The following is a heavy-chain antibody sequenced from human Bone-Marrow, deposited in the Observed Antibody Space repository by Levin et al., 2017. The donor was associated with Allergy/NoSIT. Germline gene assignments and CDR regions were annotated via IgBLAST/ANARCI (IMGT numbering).Heavy chain of an antibody. Sequence: GGSLRLSCAASGFTFSRYAMTWVRQAPGKGLECVSTISSSGGSPYYADSVKGRFTISRDNSKNTLYLQMNSLRAEDTAVYYCAKDLSSARCVGMCYYSMDVWGQGTTVTVSS. D-gene: IGHD2-2*01. J-gene: IGHJ6*02. CDR2: ISSSGGSP. CDR1: GFTFSRYA. CDR3: AKDLSSARCVGMCYYSMDV. V-gene: IGHV3-23*01.